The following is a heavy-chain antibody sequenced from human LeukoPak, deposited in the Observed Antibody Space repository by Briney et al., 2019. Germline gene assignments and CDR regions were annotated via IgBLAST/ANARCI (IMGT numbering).Heavy chain of an antibody. CDR3: AKSATMVTNYMDV. V-gene: IGHV3-33*06. D-gene: IGHD5-18*01. J-gene: IGHJ6*03. Sequence: GGSLRLSCAASGFTFSSYGMHWVRQAPGKGLEWVAVIWYDGSNEYYADSVKGRFTISRDNSKNTLYLQMNSLRAEDTAVYYCAKSATMVTNYMDVWGKGTTVTVSS. CDR2: IWYDGSNE. CDR1: GFTFSSYG.